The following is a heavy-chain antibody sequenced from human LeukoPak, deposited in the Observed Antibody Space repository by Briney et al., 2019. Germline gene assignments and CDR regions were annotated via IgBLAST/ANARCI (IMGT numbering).Heavy chain of an antibody. CDR3: ARLKPNNWNDLSYFDY. D-gene: IGHD1-20*01. CDR1: GGSISSYY. CDR2: IYTSGST. V-gene: IGHV4-4*07. J-gene: IGHJ4*02. Sequence: SETLSLTCTVSGGSISSYYWSWIRQPAGKGLEWIGRIYTSGSTNYNPSLKSRVTMSVDTSKNQFSLKLSSVTAADTAVYYCARLKPNNWNDLSYFDYWGQGTLVTVSS.